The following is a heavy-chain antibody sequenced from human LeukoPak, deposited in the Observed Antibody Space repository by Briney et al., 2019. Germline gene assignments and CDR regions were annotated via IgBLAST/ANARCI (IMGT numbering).Heavy chain of an antibody. D-gene: IGHD3-10*01. CDR3: ARGDYYGSGSYYDY. J-gene: IGHJ4*02. V-gene: IGHV1-18*01. CDR1: ENTFTNYG. CDR2: ISAYNGNT. Sequence: ASVKVSCKASENTFTNYGISWVRQAPGQGLEWMGWISAYNGNTNYAQKLQGRVTMTTDTSTSTAYMELRSLRSDDTAVYYCARGDYYGSGSYYDYWGQGTLVTVSS.